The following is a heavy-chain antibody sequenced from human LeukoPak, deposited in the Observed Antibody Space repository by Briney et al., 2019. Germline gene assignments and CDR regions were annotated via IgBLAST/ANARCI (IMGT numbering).Heavy chain of an antibody. D-gene: IGHD3-22*01. CDR1: GFTFHDYA. V-gene: IGHV3-43D*04. CDR2: ITWNGDHT. CDR3: AKDLFHRTGFFYAPES. Sequence: GSLRLSCAASGFTFHDYAMHWVRQVPGQGLEWVSLITWNGDHTFYADSVKGRFTISRDNSEHSLYLQMKSLRPEDTALYYCAKDLFHRTGFFYAPESWGQGTLVTVSS. J-gene: IGHJ4*02.